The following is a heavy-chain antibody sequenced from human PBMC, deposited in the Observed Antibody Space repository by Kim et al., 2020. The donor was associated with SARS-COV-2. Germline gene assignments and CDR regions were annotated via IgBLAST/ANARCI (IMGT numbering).Heavy chain of an antibody. CDR2: ISGSGGTI. V-gene: IGHV3-23*01. Sequence: GGSLRLSCAASTFTFENYLMTWVRQAPGKGLEWIAVISGSGGTIYYADSVKGRFSVSRDNSMRTLFLQMNSLRAEDTAIYYCFGDNAGDPSGYTIWGQG. J-gene: IGHJ4*02. D-gene: IGHD3-22*01. CDR3: FGDNAGDPSGYTI. CDR1: TFTFENYL.